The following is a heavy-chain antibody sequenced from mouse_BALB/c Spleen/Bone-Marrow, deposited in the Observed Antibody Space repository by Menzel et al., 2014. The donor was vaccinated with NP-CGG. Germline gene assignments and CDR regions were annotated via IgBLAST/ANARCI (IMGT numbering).Heavy chain of an antibody. V-gene: IGHV1S81*02. D-gene: IGHD4-1*01. CDR1: GYTFTNYW. CDR3: ATLGD. Sequence: VQRVESGAELVKPGASVKLSRETSGYTFTNYWMHWVRQRPGQGLEWIGEIDPSNGRTNFYEKFNNKATLTVDKSSSTAYMQLSSLTSEDSAVYYCATLGDWGQGTLVTVSA. J-gene: IGHJ3*01. CDR2: IDPSNGRT.